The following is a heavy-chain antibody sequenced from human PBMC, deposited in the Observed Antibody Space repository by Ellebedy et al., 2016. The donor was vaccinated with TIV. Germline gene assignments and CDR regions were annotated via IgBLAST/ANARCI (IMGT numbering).Heavy chain of an antibody. D-gene: IGHD2-2*01. Sequence: SETLSLXXTVSGGSVSSGSYYWSWIRQPPGKGLEWIGYIYYSGSTNYNPSLKSRVTISVDTSKNQFSLKLSSVTAADTAVYYCAQTYCSSTSCYGGIFDYWGQGTLVTVSS. CDR3: AQTYCSSTSCYGGIFDY. V-gene: IGHV4-61*01. CDR2: IYYSGST. CDR1: GGSVSSGSYY. J-gene: IGHJ4*02.